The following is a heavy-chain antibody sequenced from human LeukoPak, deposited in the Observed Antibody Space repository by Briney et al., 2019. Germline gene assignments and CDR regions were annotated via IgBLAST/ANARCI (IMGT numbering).Heavy chain of an antibody. CDR1: GYTFTSYG. V-gene: IGHV1-18*01. CDR2: ISAYNGNT. CDR3: ARDRVKRIGGSYYDY. J-gene: IGHJ4*02. Sequence: GASVRVSCKASGYTFTSYGISWVRQAPGQGLEWMGWISAYNGNTNYAQKLQGRVTMTTDTSTSTAYMELRSLRSDDTAVYYCARDRVKRIGGSYYDYWGQGTLVTVSS. D-gene: IGHD1-26*01.